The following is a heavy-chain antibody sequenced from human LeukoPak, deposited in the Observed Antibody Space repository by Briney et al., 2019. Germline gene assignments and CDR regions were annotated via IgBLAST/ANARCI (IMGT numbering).Heavy chain of an antibody. J-gene: IGHJ5*02. D-gene: IGHD6-13*01. CDR2: INHSGGT. CDR3: ARGVAAAWHWFDP. V-gene: IGHV4-34*01. Sequence: SETLSLTCAVYDGSFSGYYWSWIRQPPGKGLEWIGEINHSGGTNYNPSLKSRVTISVDTSKNQFSLKLSSVTAADTAVYYCARGVAAAWHWFDPWGQGTLVTVSS. CDR1: DGSFSGYY.